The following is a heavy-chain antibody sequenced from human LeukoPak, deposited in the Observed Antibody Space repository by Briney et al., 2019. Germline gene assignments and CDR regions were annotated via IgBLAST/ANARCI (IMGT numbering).Heavy chain of an antibody. Sequence: GASVKVSCKASGYTFTGYYMHWVRQAPGQGLEWMGWINPNSGGTNYAQKFQGRVTMTRDTSISTAYMELSRLRSDDTAVYYCARRLYYYDSSGYLGVYYFDYWGQGTLVTVSS. CDR1: GYTFTGYY. CDR3: ARRLYYYDSSGYLGVYYFDY. CDR2: INPNSGGT. V-gene: IGHV1-2*02. D-gene: IGHD3-22*01. J-gene: IGHJ4*02.